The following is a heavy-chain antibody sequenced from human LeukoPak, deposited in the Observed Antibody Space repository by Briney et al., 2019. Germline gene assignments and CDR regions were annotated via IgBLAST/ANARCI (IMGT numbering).Heavy chain of an antibody. D-gene: IGHD2-21*02. V-gene: IGHV3-30-3*02. Sequence: GGSLRLSCAASGFTFSSYAIHWVRQAPGKGLEWVAVISNDGSNEYYADSVKGRFTISRDNSKNTLYLQMNSLRAEDTAVYYCAKGATGGGDVDFVDYWGQGTLVTVSS. CDR2: ISNDGSNE. J-gene: IGHJ4*02. CDR3: AKGATGGGDVDFVDY. CDR1: GFTFSSYA.